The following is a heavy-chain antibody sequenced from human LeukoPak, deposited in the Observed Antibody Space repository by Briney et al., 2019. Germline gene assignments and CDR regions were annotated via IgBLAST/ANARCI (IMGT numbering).Heavy chain of an antibody. V-gene: IGHV3-33*06. CDR2: IWYDGSNK. CDR3: AKGNLRGPPPNIDY. J-gene: IGHJ4*02. D-gene: IGHD4-17*01. Sequence: LTGGSLRLSCAASGFTFSSYGMHWVRQAPGKGLEWVAVIWYDGSNKYYADSVKGRFTISRDNSKNTLYLQMNSLRAEDTAVYYCAKGNLRGPPPNIDYWGQGTLVTVSS. CDR1: GFTFSSYG.